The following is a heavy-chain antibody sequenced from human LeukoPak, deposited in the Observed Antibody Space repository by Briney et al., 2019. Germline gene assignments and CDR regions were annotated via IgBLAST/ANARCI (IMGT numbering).Heavy chain of an antibody. CDR1: GLPFSSYG. Sequence: GVSVTLFCAACGLPFSSYGMHWVRQAPGEGLEWVAVISYDGSNKYYADSVKGRFTISRDNSTNTLYLQMNRLRAKDTAVYYCAKESFGIWGQGTLVTVSS. V-gene: IGHV3-30*18. CDR2: ISYDGSNK. J-gene: IGHJ4*02. CDR3: AKESFGI. D-gene: IGHD1-14*01.